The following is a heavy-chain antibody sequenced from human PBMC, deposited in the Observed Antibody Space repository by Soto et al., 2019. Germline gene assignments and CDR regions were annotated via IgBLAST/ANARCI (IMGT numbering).Heavy chain of an antibody. J-gene: IGHJ5*02. CDR3: ARGRGRFLRWFPWWFDP. CDR2: IIPIFGTA. V-gene: IGHV1-69*13. Sequence: SGKVSCKASGGTFSSYAISWVRQAPGQGLEWMGGIIPIFGTANYAQKFQGRVTITADESTSTAYMELSSLRSEDTAVYYCARGRGRFLRWFPWWFDPWGQGTLVTVSS. CDR1: GGTFSSYA. D-gene: IGHD2-15*01.